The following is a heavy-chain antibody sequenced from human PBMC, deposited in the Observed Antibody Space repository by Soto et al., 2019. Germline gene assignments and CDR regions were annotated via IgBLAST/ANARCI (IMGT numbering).Heavy chain of an antibody. CDR1: IGSFSSSNW. J-gene: IGHJ3*02. V-gene: IGHV4-4*03. CDR2: IYHSGST. Sequence: PDTLSLTFAISIGSFSSSNWWSWVRQPPGKGLEWIGEIYHSGSTNYNPSLKSRVTISVDKSKNQFSLKLSSVTAADTAVYYCARDGSSSWYRLGAFDIWGQGTMVTVSS. CDR3: ARDGSSSWYRLGAFDI. D-gene: IGHD6-13*01.